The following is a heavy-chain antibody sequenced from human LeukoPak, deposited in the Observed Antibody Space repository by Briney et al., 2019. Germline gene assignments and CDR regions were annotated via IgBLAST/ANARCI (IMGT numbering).Heavy chain of an antibody. V-gene: IGHV4-38-2*02. Sequence: SETLSLTCTVSGYSISSGYYWGWIRQPPGKGLEWIGSIYHSGSTYYNPSLKSRVTISVDTSKNQFSLKLSSVTAADTAVYYCARDFTKYDSSGRSNFDIWGQGTMVTVSS. CDR1: GYSISSGYY. D-gene: IGHD3-22*01. CDR2: IYHSGST. J-gene: IGHJ3*02. CDR3: ARDFTKYDSSGRSNFDI.